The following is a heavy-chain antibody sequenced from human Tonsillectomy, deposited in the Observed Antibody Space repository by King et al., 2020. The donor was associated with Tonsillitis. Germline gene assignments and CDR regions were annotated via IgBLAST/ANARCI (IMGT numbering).Heavy chain of an antibody. Sequence: QLQESGPGLVKPSETLSLTCSVSGGSISSSSYYWGWIRQPPGKGLEWIGSVYYSGSSYYNPSLKSRVTISVDRSKNHFSLKLSSVTAADTAVYYCAGNDCYDSTAFDIWGHGTMVTVSS. CDR3: AGNDCYDSTAFDI. J-gene: IGHJ3*02. CDR2: VYYSGSS. V-gene: IGHV4-39*02. D-gene: IGHD3-22*01. CDR1: GGSISSSSYY.